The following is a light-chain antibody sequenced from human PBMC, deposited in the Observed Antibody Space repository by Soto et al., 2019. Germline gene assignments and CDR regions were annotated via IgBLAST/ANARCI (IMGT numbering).Light chain of an antibody. CDR2: GAS. CDR1: QSISSY. CDR3: QQLNTFPPFFT. V-gene: IGKV1-9*01. Sequence: DIQMTQSPSSLSASVGDRVTITCRASQSISSYLNWYQQRPGKAPELLIYGASTLRPGGASRFSGSGSGTEFTLTISSLQPEDFATYFCQQLNTFPPFFTFGPGTKVDIK. J-gene: IGKJ3*01.